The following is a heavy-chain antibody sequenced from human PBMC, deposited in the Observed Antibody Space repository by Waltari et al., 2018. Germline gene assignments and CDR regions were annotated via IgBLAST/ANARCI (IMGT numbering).Heavy chain of an antibody. CDR1: GGSISSGDYY. Sequence: QVQLQESGPGLVKPSQTLSLTCTVSGGSISSGDYYWSWIRQPPGKGLEWIGYIYYSGSTYYNPSLKSRVTISVDTSKNQFSLKLSSVTAADTAVYYCAREWGGYYSYYYYMDVWGKGTTVTISS. D-gene: IGHD5-12*01. CDR2: IYYSGST. J-gene: IGHJ6*03. CDR3: AREWGGYYSYYYYMDV. V-gene: IGHV4-30-4*08.